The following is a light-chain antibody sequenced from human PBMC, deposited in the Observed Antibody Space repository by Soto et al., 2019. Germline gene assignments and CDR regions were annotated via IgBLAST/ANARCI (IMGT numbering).Light chain of an antibody. CDR1: QSISTW. V-gene: IGKV1-5*03. CDR2: KAS. J-gene: IGKJ1*01. CDR3: QQYNSYSPT. Sequence: DIQMTQSPSTLSASVGDRVTITCRASQSISTWLAWYQQEPGKAPKLLIHKASSLKSVVPSRFSGSGSGTDRTRTISSLHADDFATYLCQQYNSYSPTFGRGTRVEIK.